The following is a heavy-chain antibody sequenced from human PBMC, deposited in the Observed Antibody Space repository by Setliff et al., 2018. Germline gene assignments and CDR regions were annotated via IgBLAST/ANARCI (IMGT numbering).Heavy chain of an antibody. V-gene: IGHV1-46*01. J-gene: IGHJ3*02. CDR2: VNPSNGAI. CDR1: GYTFTTYY. D-gene: IGHD1-7*01. CDR3: ARGPAGTYAFDI. Sequence: ASVKVSCKASGYTFTTYYIHWVRQAPGQGLEWVGRVNPSNGAIHYAQNFQGRVTMTRDTSTSIVYMELNSLRFEDTAVYYCARGPAGTYAFDIWGQGTMVTVSS.